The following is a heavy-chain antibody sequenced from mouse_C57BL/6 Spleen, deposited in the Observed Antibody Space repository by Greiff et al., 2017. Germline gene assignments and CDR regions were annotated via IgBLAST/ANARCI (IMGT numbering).Heavy chain of an antibody. D-gene: IGHD1-1*01. Sequence: DVMLVESGGGLVQPGGSLSLSCAASGFTFTDYYMSWVRQPPGKALEWLGFIRNKANGYTTEYSASVKGRFTISRDNSQSILYLQMNALRAEDSATYYCARPTTVGAMDYWGQGTSVTVSS. V-gene: IGHV7-3*01. CDR1: GFTFTDYY. CDR2: IRNKANGYTT. J-gene: IGHJ4*01. CDR3: ARPTTVGAMDY.